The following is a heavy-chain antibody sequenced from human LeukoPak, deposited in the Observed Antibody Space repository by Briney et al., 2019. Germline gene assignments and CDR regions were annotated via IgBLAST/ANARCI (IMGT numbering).Heavy chain of an antibody. J-gene: IGHJ6*03. CDR3: ARLKFYDSTGYPPGHYMDV. Sequence: KPSETLSLTCTVCGGPIYSYYWSWIRQTAGKGLEWIGRLYPGVSNNYNPSLKSRVTMSVVTSKNQFALKLSAVTAADTAVYYCARLKFYDSTGYPPGHYMDVWGKGTTVTVSS. V-gene: IGHV4-4*07. CDR1: GGPIYSYY. CDR2: LYPGVSN. D-gene: IGHD3-22*01.